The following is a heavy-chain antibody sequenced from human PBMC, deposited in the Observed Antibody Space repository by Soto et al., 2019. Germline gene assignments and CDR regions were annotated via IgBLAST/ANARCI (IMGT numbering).Heavy chain of an antibody. CDR2: IWYDGSRK. Sequence: QVQVVESGGGVVQPGKSLRLSCAASGFSFSGSGMHWVRQAPGKGLEWVAVIWYDGSRKYYADAVKGRFTISRDNSKNTVELAMDRLGSEDPALYYFARGTYWRCYHLFDPWGQGTLVTVSS. V-gene: IGHV3-33*01. CDR1: GFSFSGSG. CDR3: ARGTYWRCYHLFDP. D-gene: IGHD2-15*01. J-gene: IGHJ4*01.